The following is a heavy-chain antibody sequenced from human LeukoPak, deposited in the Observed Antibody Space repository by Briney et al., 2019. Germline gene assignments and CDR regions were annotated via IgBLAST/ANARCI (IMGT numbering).Heavy chain of an antibody. Sequence: SETLSLTCSVSDGSISNYYWTWIRQPPGKGLEWIGNIQYSGSTNFNPSLKSRVTVSVDTSKNQVSLKLRSVTAADAAVYYCARDSGLGYCSTTSCSYGLDVWGQGTTVFVS. J-gene: IGHJ6*02. CDR1: DGSISNYY. D-gene: IGHD2-2*01. CDR2: IQYSGST. V-gene: IGHV4-59*01. CDR3: ARDSGLGYCSTTSCSYGLDV.